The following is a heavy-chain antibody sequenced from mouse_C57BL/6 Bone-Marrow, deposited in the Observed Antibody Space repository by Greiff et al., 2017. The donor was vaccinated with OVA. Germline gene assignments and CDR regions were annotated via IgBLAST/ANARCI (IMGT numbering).Heavy chain of an antibody. CDR3: ARDISPPYFDY. D-gene: IGHD1-1*01. J-gene: IGHJ2*01. CDR1: GFTFSSYA. CDR2: ISDGGSYT. Sequence: DVKLVESGGGLVKPGGSLKLSCAASGFTFSSYAMSWVRQTPEKRLEWVATISDGGSYTYYPDNVKGRFTISRDNAKNNLYLQMSHLKSEDTAMYYCARDISPPYFDYWGQGTTLTVSS. V-gene: IGHV5-4*01.